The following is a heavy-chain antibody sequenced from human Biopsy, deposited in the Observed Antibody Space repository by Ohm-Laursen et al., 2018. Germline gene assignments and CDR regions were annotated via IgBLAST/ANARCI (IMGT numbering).Heavy chain of an antibody. J-gene: IGHJ4*02. Sequence: ASVKVSCKVSEYTLTELLIHWVRQAPGKGLEWMGGFDPEHGETLYAQKFQGRVTMTEDTSTDTAYMELSSLRSEDTAVYYCAADINVWNVNYWGQGTQVTVSS. CDR2: FDPEHGET. CDR3: AADINVWNVNY. V-gene: IGHV1-24*01. D-gene: IGHD1-1*01. CDR1: EYTLTELL.